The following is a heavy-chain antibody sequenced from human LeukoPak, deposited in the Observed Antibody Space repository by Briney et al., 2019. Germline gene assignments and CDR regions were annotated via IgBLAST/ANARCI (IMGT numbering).Heavy chain of an antibody. D-gene: IGHD3-10*01. CDR1: GGSISSYY. J-gene: IGHJ5*02. V-gene: IGHV4-59*12. CDR3: ARGLEFQYYGSGRRWRFDP. CDR2: IYHSGST. Sequence: SETLSLTCTVSGGSISSYYWSWIRQPPGKGLEWIGSIYHSGSTYYNPSLKSRVTISVDTSKNQFSLKLGSVTAADTAVYYCARGLEFQYYGSGRRWRFDPWGQGTLVTVSS.